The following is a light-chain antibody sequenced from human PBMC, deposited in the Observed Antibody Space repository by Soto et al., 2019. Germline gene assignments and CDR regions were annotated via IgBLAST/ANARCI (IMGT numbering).Light chain of an antibody. V-gene: IGKV3-15*01. Sequence: EIVMTQSPATLSVSQGERATLSCRASQSVSSNLAWYQQKPGQAPGLVIYGASTRATGIPARFSGSGSGTEFTLTISSLKSEDFAVYDCQQYNNWTLTFGGGTKVDIK. CDR3: QQYNNWTLT. J-gene: IGKJ4*01. CDR2: GAS. CDR1: QSVSSN.